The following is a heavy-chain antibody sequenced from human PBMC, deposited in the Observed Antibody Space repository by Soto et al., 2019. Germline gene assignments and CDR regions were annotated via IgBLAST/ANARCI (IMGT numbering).Heavy chain of an antibody. CDR2: FDPEDGET. CDR3: ATARGEWLFFDY. D-gene: IGHD3-3*01. V-gene: IGHV1-24*01. J-gene: IGHJ4*02. CDR1: GYTLTELS. Sequence: ASVKVSCKVSGYTLTELSMHWVRQAPGKGLEWMGGFDPEDGETIYAQKFQGRVTMTEDTSTDTAYMELSSLGSEDTAVYYCATARGEWLFFDYWGQGTLVTVSS.